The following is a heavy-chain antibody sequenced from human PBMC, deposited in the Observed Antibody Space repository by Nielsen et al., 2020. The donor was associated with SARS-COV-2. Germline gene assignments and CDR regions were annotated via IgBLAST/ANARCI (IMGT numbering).Heavy chain of an antibody. CDR1: GYSISSGYY. CDR2: IFHTGSI. J-gene: IGHJ1*01. D-gene: IGHD6-19*01. V-gene: IGHV4-38-2*02. Sequence: GSLRLSCSVSGYSISSGYYWGWIRQSPGTGLEWIGTIFHTGSIYLNPSLRGRVTISVDTSWNQFSLRLSSVTAADTGVYYCARGRGQWLSEYFQDWGQGTLVSVSS. CDR3: ARGRGQWLSEYFQD.